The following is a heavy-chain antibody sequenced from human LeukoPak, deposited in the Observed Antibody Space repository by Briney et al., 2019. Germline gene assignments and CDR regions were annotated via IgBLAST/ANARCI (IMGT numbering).Heavy chain of an antibody. CDR3: TSWGDTTAEYFQR. CDR1: GFTFNRCW. CDR2: INPDGRDT. Sequence: GGSLRLSCVVSGFTFNRCWMNWVRQAPGKGLEWVAHINPDGRDTYYVDSVKGRFTISRDNAQNSMYLQMNSLRVEDTAVYYCTSWGDTTAEYFQRWSQGTLVTVSS. V-gene: IGHV3-7*01. D-gene: IGHD2-21*02. J-gene: IGHJ1*01.